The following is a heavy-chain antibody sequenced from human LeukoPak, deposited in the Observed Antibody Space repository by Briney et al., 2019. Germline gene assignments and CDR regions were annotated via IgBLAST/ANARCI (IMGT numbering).Heavy chain of an antibody. CDR2: ISGSGGTT. V-gene: IGHV3-23*01. CDR3: AKTPNSGNYYASFDY. Sequence: GGSLRLSCAASGFTFSSYAMSWVRQAPGKGLEWVSVISGSGGTTYYAGSVKGRFTISRGNSKDTLYLQMNSLRAEDTAVYYCAKTPNSGNYYASFDYWGQGTLVTVSS. J-gene: IGHJ4*02. CDR1: GFTFSSYA. D-gene: IGHD1-26*01.